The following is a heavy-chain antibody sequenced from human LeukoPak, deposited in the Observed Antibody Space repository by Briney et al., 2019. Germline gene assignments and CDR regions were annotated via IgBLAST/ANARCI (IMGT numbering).Heavy chain of an antibody. D-gene: IGHD6-19*01. J-gene: IGHJ6*02. CDR3: AKGSVSMAGTPGDV. CDR2: IGGGGYST. CDR1: GFTFSSYV. V-gene: IGHV3-23*01. Sequence: GGSLRLSCAASGFTFSSYVMNWVRQAPGKGLGWVSTIGGGGYSTYYADSVKGRFTISRDNSKNTLFLQMDSLRAEDTAIYYCAKGSVSMAGTPGDVWGQGTTVTVSS.